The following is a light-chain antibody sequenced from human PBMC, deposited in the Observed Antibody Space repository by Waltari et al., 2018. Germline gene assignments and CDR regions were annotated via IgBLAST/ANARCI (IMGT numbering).Light chain of an antibody. J-gene: IGKJ2*01. V-gene: IGKV3-20*01. Sequence: VWTQSPGTLSLSPGERVTLSCRASQSLSKKYLAWYQQKPGQAPRLLIYGASSRAAGIPDRFSGSGSGTDFTLTISRLEPEDFAMYYCQQYGSSVMYTFGQGTKLEIK. CDR3: QQYGSSVMYT. CDR2: GAS. CDR1: QSLSKKY.